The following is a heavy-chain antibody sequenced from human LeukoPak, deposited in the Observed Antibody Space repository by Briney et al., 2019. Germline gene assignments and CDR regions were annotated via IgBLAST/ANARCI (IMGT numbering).Heavy chain of an antibody. Sequence: QPGGSLRLSCAASELTVSSDYMSWVRQAPGKGLEWVSTIYSGGGTYYADSVKGRFTISRDNSKNTLFLQMNSLGAEDTAVYYCAKDLIGRYPDYFDYWGQGILVTVSS. CDR1: ELTVSSDY. D-gene: IGHD1-26*01. J-gene: IGHJ4*02. V-gene: IGHV3-66*01. CDR3: AKDLIGRYPDYFDY. CDR2: IYSGGGT.